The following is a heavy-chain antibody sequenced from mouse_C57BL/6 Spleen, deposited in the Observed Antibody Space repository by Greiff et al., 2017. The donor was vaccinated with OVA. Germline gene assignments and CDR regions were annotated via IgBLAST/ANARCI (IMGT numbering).Heavy chain of an antibody. CDR1: GFSLTSYG. CDR3: ARNSYGTYFDV. J-gene: IGHJ1*03. CDR2: IWSGGST. Sequence: VQLQQSGPGLVQPSQSLSITCTVSGFSLTSYGVHWVSQSPGKGLEWLGGIWSGGSTDYNAAFISRLSTSKDNSTTQVFFKMNSMQADDTARDYCARNSYGTYFDVWGKGTTVTVSS. V-gene: IGHV2-2*01. D-gene: IGHD1-1*01.